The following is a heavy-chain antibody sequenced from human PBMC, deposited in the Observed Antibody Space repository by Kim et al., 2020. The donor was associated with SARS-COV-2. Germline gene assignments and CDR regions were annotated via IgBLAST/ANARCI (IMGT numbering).Heavy chain of an antibody. CDR2: INTNTGNP. Sequence: ASVKVSCKASGYSFTTYAMNWVRQAPGQGLELMGWINTNTGNPSYAQGFRGRFVFSVDTAVSTAYLQISSLKTEDTALYYCVRGYCSTVNCLDYWGQGTL. CDR3: VRGYCSTVNCLDY. CDR1: GYSFTTYA. D-gene: IGHD2-2*01. V-gene: IGHV7-4-1*02. J-gene: IGHJ4*02.